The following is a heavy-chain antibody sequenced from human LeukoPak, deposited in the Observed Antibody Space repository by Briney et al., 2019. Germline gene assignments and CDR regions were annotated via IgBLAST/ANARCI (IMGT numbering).Heavy chain of an antibody. CDR3: ARGLGLLWFGELLWSSAALNWFDP. V-gene: IGHV4-59*01. CDR1: GGSISSYY. J-gene: IGHJ5*02. D-gene: IGHD3-10*01. CDR2: IYYSGRT. Sequence: SETLSLTCTVSGGSISSYYWNWIRQPPGKGLEWIGYIYYSGRTNYNPSLKSRVTISVDTSKNQFSLKLSSVTAADTAVYYCARGLGLLWFGELLWSSAALNWFDPWGQGTLVTVSS.